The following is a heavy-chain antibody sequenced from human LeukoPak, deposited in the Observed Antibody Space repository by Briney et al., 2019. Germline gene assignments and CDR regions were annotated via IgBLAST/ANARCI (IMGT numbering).Heavy chain of an antibody. CDR1: GYTFTSYY. CDR3: ARAVVPAAPYNWFDP. D-gene: IGHD2-2*01. V-gene: IGHV1-46*04. Sequence: ASVKVSCKASGYTFTSYYMHWVRQAPGQGLEWMGIINPSGGSTSYAQKLQGRVTMTRDTSTSTVYMELSSLRSEDTAVYYCARAVVPAAPYNWFDPWGQGTLVTVSS. CDR2: INPSGGST. J-gene: IGHJ5*02.